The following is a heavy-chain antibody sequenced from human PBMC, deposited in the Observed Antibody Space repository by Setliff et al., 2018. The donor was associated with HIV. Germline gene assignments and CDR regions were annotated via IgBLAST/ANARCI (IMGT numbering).Heavy chain of an antibody. V-gene: IGHV1-2*06. CDR1: GYTFTAYY. J-gene: IGHJ3*01. CDR3: AKQGYSDSLYAFDV. Sequence: ASVKVSCKTSGYTFTAYYIYWVRQAPGHGLELMGRIHPNTGSTNYLQEFQGRVTITRDTSTSTVYMALTGLTSDDTAVYYCAKQGYSDSLYAFDVWGQGTMVTVS. D-gene: IGHD1-26*01. CDR2: IHPNTGST.